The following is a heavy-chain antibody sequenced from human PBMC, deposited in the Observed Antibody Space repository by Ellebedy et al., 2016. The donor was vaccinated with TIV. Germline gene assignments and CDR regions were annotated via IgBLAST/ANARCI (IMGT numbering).Heavy chain of an antibody. D-gene: IGHD3-10*01. CDR1: GFTFSSSA. CDR2: ISAGGGTS. J-gene: IGHJ6*02. V-gene: IGHV3-23*01. Sequence: GGSLRLXYTASGFTFSSSAMTWVRQGPGRGLEWVSSISAGGGTSYYAESVKGRFTISRDNSMNTVYLQMDSLTIADSGQYYCAKDSGAGVWGQGTAVTVSS. CDR3: AKDSGAGV.